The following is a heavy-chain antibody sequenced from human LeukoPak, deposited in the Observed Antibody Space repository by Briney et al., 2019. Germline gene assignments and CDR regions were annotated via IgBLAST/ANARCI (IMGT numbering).Heavy chain of an antibody. J-gene: IGHJ6*02. CDR2: IGTAGDT. D-gene: IGHD2-2*01. V-gene: IGHV3-13*04. Sequence: GGSLRLSCAASGFTFSSYDMHWVRQATGKGLEWVSAIGTAGDTYYPGSVKGRFTISRENAKNSLYLQMNSLRAGDTAVYYCARVRAYCSSTSCHYYYYGMDVWGQGTTVTVSS. CDR3: ARVRAYCSSTSCHYYYYGMDV. CDR1: GFTFSSYD.